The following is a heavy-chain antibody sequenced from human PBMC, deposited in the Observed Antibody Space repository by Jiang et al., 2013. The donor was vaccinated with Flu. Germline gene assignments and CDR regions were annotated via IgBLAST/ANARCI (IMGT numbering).Heavy chain of an antibody. J-gene: IGHJ4*02. D-gene: IGHD3-10*01. CDR3: ARRPRGGGSGSYSY. V-gene: IGHV4-34*01. CDR2: INHSGST. CDR1: GGSFSGYY. Sequence: GSGLVKPSETLSLTCAVYGGSFSGYYWSWIRQPPGKGLEWIGEINHSGSTNYNPSLKSRVTISVDTSKNQFSLKLSSVTAADTAVYYCARRPRGGGSGSYSYWGQGTLVTVSS.